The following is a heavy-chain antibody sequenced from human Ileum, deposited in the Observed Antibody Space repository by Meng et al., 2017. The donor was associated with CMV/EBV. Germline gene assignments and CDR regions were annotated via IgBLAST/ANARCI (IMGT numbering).Heavy chain of an antibody. CDR3: ARTYYYDTSGYYYVWFDP. CDR1: GGSISSYY. D-gene: IGHD3-22*01. CDR2: IYYSGST. V-gene: IGHV4-59*01. J-gene: IGHJ5*02. Sequence: SEILSLTCTVSGGSISSYYWSWFRQPPGKGLEWIGYIYYSGSTNYNPSLKSRVTILVDTSKNQFSLKLSSVTAADTPVYYCARTYYYDTSGYYYVWFDPWGQGTLVTVSS.